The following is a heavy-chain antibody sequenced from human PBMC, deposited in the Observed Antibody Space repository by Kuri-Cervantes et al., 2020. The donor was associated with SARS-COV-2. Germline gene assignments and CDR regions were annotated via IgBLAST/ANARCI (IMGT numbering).Heavy chain of an antibody. D-gene: IGHD1-1*01. Sequence: ASVKVSCKASGYTFTNDYMYWVRQAPGQGLEWMGIINPNAGSTSYAQKFQGRVTMTRDTSTSTVYTELSSLRSEDTAVYYCARDTIRLERRAFDIWGQGTMVTVSS. V-gene: IGHV1-46*01. CDR2: INPNAGST. J-gene: IGHJ3*02. CDR3: ARDTIRLERRAFDI. CDR1: GYTFTNDY.